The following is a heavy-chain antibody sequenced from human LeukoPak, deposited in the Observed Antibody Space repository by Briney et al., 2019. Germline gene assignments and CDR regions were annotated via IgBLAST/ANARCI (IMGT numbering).Heavy chain of an antibody. D-gene: IGHD2-2*01. J-gene: IGHJ6*02. V-gene: IGHV3-48*04. CDR2: ISSSGSTI. CDR3: ARDHCSSTSCYYYGMDV. CDR1: GFTFSSYS. Sequence: GGSLRLSCAASGFTFSSYSMNWVRQAPGKGLEWVSYISSSGSTIYYAGSVKGRFTISRDNAKNSLYLQMNSLRAEDTAVYYCARDHCSSTSCYYYGMDVWGQGTTVTVSS.